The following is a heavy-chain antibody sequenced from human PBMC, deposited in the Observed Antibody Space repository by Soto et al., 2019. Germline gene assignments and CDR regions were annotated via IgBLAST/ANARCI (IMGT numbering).Heavy chain of an antibody. CDR1: GGSFIGYY. V-gene: IGHV4-34*01. CDR2: INHSGST. CDR3: AIGGSYDILTGYPYQLAFDH. J-gene: IGHJ4*02. D-gene: IGHD3-9*01. Sequence: SETLSLTCAVYGGSFIGYYWSWIRQPPGKGLEWIGEINHSGSTNYNPSLKSRVTISVDTSKNQFSLKLNSVTAADTAVYYCAIGGSYDILTGYPYQLAFDHWGQASLGTFSS.